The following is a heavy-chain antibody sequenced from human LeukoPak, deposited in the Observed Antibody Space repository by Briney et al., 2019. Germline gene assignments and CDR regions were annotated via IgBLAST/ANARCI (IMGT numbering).Heavy chain of an antibody. CDR3: ARHWESSYGFNAFDI. CDR2: IYYSGST. V-gene: IGHV4-39*01. CDR1: GGSISSSSYY. Sequence: SESLSLTCTVSGGSISSSSYYWGSIRQPPGKGLEWIGSIYYSGSTYYNPSLKSRVTISVGTSKNQFSLKLSSVTAADTAVYYCARHWESSYGFNAFDIWVQGTMVTVSS. D-gene: IGHD5-18*01. J-gene: IGHJ3*02.